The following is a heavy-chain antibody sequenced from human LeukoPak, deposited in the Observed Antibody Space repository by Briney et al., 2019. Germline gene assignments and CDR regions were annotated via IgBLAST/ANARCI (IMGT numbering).Heavy chain of an antibody. J-gene: IGHJ3*02. V-gene: IGHV3-74*01. CDR2: IKNDGSTT. D-gene: IGHD3-3*01. CDR1: GFDFSTYW. Sequence: GGSLRLSCAASGFDFSTYWMHWVRQAPGKGLVWVARIKNDGSTTTYADSVKGRFTISRDNAKNTLYVQMDSLRAEDTAVYFCAREARISEWSPGAFDIWGQGTVVTVSS. CDR3: AREARISEWSPGAFDI.